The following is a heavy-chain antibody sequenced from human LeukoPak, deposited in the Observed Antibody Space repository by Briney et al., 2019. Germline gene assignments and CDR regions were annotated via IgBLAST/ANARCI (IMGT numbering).Heavy chain of an antibody. D-gene: IGHD3-10*01. J-gene: IGHJ5*02. CDR1: GGSISSSSYF. CDR3: ARAGSYYGSGSYYFSAYNWFDP. V-gene: IGHV4-39*07. Sequence: SETLSLTCTVSGGSISSSSYFWGWIRQPPGKGLEWIGEINHSGSTNYNPSLKSRVTISVDTSKNQFSLRLSSVTAADTAVYYCARAGSYYGSGSYYFSAYNWFDPWGQGTLVTVSS. CDR2: INHSGST.